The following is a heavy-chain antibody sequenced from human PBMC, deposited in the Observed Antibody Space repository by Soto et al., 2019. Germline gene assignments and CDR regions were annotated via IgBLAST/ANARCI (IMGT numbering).Heavy chain of an antibody. CDR1: GFTFSRYG. CDR3: ARDPSEGRVGNWFES. J-gene: IGHJ5*01. D-gene: IGHD2-2*01. V-gene: IGHV3-21*02. Sequence: EVQLVESGGGLVKPGGSLRLSCAASGFTFSRYGMNWLRQAPGQGLEWVASISSSTSYVYYADSVKGRFSTSRDNAKNILYLEMYGLRTEDTAVYYCARDPSEGRVGNWFESWGQGTLVTVSS. CDR2: ISSSTSYV.